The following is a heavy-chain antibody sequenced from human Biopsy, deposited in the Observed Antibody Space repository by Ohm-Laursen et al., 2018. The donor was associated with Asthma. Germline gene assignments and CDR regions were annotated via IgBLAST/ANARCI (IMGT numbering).Heavy chain of an antibody. CDR1: GDAMSTSGSY. J-gene: IGHJ2*01. CDR2: IYYSGRT. V-gene: IGHV4-39*02. Sequence: SDTLSLTCIVSGDAMSTSGSYWGWIRQSPGKGLEWIGSIYYSGRTYYNPSLESRVTISADTSKNDFSLKVTSVTAADTAVYYCARAVSSSSYWYFDLWGRGTLVTVSS. D-gene: IGHD6-6*01. CDR3: ARAVSSSSYWYFDL.